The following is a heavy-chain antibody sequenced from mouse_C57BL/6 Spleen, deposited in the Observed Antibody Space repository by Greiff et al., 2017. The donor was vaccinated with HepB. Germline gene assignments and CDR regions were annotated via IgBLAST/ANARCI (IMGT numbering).Heavy chain of an antibody. CDR1: GFTFSSYG. J-gene: IGHJ4*01. Sequence: EVQGVESGGDLVKPGGSLKLSCAASGFTFSSYGMSWVRQTPDKRLEWVATISSGGSYTYYPDSVKGRFTISRDNAKNTLYLQMSSLKTEDTAMYYGARHRIYYGSTYYYAMDYWSQRTSVTVSS. CDR3: ARHRIYYGSTYYYAMDY. V-gene: IGHV5-6*01. D-gene: IGHD1-1*01. CDR2: ISSGGSYT.